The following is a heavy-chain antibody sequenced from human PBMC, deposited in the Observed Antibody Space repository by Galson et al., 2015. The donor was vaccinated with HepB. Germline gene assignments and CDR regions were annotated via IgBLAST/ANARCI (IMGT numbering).Heavy chain of an antibody. CDR2: ISSNGGST. V-gene: IGHV3-64D*06. Sequence: SLRLSCAASGFTFSSYAMHWVRQAPGKGLEYASAISSNGGSTYYADSVKGRFTISRDNSKNTLYLQMSSLRAEDTAVYYCVKDQRELPSLLDYWGQGTLVTVSS. J-gene: IGHJ4*02. CDR1: GFTFSSYA. D-gene: IGHD1-26*01. CDR3: VKDQRELPSLLDY.